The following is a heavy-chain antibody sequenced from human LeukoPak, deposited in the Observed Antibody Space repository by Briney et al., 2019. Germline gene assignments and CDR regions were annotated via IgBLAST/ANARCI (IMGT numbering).Heavy chain of an antibody. CDR2: IIPIFGTA. D-gene: IGHD6-19*01. Sequence: GASVKVSCKASGGTFSSYAISWVRQAPGQGLEWMGGIIPIFGTANYAQKFQGRVTITADESTSTAYMELSSLRSEDTAVYYCARDGGIAVAFDYWGQGTLVTVSS. CDR3: ARDGGIAVAFDY. CDR1: GGTFSSYA. V-gene: IGHV1-69*13. J-gene: IGHJ4*02.